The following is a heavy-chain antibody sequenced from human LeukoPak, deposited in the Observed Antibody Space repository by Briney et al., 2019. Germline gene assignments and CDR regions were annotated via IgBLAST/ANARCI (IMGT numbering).Heavy chain of an antibody. V-gene: IGHV4-30-4*08. J-gene: IGHJ5*02. CDR1: GGSISSYY. Sequence: PSETLSLTCTVSGGSISSYYWSWIRQPPGKGLEWIGYIYYSGSTYYNPSLKSRVTISVDTSKNQFSLKLSSVTAADTAVYYCARVVVPAAPFDPWGQGTLVTVSS. CDR2: IYYSGST. CDR3: ARVVVPAAPFDP. D-gene: IGHD2-2*01.